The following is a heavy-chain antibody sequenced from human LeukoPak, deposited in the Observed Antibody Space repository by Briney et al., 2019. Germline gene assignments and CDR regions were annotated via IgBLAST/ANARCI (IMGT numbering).Heavy chain of an antibody. D-gene: IGHD5-12*01. Sequence: SDTLSLTCSVSRYSFSSGYYWAWIRPPPRKGLELIGSIYYNGSVYYNASLKSRVTISVDTSKNQFSLELPSVTAADTAVYYCARVGGYGYHYYYMDVWGKGATVTVSS. CDR1: RYSFSSGYY. V-gene: IGHV4-38-2*02. J-gene: IGHJ6*03. CDR3: ARVGGYGYHYYYMDV. CDR2: IYYNGSV.